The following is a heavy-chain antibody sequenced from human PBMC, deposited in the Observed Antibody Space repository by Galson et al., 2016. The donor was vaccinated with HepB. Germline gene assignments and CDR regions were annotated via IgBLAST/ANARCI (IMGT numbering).Heavy chain of an antibody. CDR1: GLTLDPYA. D-gene: IGHD1-26*01. CDR2: ISYNSGVK. V-gene: IGHV3-9*01. J-gene: IGHJ6*04. CDR3: TKVWDPLPGHYGVDL. Sequence: SLRLSCAASGLTLDPYAMHWVRQPPGKGLEWVSGISYNSGVKAYADSVKGRFTISRDNAKNALYLQMNSLSVDDTALYYCTKVWDPLPGHYGVDLWGKGTTVTVSS.